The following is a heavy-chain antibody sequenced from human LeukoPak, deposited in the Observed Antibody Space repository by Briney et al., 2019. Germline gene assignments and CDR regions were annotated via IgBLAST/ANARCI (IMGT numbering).Heavy chain of an antibody. Sequence: PSETLSLTCTVSGGSISSYYWTWIRQPPGKGLEWIGYFYNSGSTDYNPSLKSRVTISVDTSKKQISLKLSSVTAADTAVYYCARYAHYDFWSGYYDYYMDVWGKGPRSPSP. D-gene: IGHD3-3*01. J-gene: IGHJ6*03. V-gene: IGHV4-59*01. CDR3: ARYAHYDFWSGYYDYYMDV. CDR1: GGSISSYY. CDR2: FYNSGST.